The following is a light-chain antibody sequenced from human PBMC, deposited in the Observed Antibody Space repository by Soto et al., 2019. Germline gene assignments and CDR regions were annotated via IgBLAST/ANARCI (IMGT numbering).Light chain of an antibody. CDR2: DTS. CDR1: QEIGSW. V-gene: IGKV1D-16*01. J-gene: IGKJ4*01. CDR3: QQYNSYPLT. Sequence: DIQMTQSPSSLSASEGDRVTITCRASQEIGSWLAWYQQKPGKAPTSLIYDTSNLQIKVPSRFSGSGSGTDFTLTISSLQPEDSAIYYCQQYNSYPLTFGGGTKVEI.